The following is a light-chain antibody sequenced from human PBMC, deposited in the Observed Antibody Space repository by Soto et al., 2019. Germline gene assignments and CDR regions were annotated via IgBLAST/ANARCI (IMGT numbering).Light chain of an antibody. CDR3: QQTTSFPRT. CDR2: KAS. V-gene: IGKV1-5*03. Sequence: DIQMSQSPSTLSGSIGDRVTITFRASQTISSWLAWYQQKPGKAPKLLIYKASTLKSGVPSRFSGSGSGTEFTLTINSLQPEDIATYYCQQTTSFPRTFGQGTKVDI. CDR1: QTISSW. J-gene: IGKJ1*01.